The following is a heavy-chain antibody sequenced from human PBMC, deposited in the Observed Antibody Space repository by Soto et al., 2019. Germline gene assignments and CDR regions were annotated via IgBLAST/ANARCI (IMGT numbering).Heavy chain of an antibody. V-gene: IGHV2-26*01. CDR1: GFSLSDADVG. J-gene: IGHJ6*02. D-gene: IGHD2-15*01. CDR3: ARIRGYCSGGSCYFYYFAMDV. CDR2: ILSNDEE. Sequence: QVTLKESGPVLVKPTETLTLTCTVSGFSLSDADVGVAWIRQPPGKALEWLAHILSNDEEVFSSSLRTRLTISKDTSRSQVVLTMFNMEPVDTATYYCARIRGYCSGGSCYFYYFAMDVWGQGTTVTVS.